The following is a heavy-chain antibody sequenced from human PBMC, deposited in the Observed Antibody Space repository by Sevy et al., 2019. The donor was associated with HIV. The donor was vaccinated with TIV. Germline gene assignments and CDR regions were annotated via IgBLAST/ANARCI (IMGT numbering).Heavy chain of an antibody. Sequence: GGSLRLSCAASGFTFDDYGMSWVRQAPGKGLEWVSGINWNGGSTGYADSVKGRFTSSRDNAKNSLYLQMNSLRAEDTALYHCARVPSTFTQQLVLGSSTYYCYMDVWGKGTRVTVPS. V-gene: IGHV3-20*01. CDR3: ARVPSTFTQQLVLGSSTYYCYMDV. J-gene: IGHJ6*03. CDR2: INWNGGST. CDR1: GFTFDDYG. D-gene: IGHD6-6*01.